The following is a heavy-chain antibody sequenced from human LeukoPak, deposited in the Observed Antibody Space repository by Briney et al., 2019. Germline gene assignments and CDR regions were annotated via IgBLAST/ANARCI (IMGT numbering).Heavy chain of an antibody. CDR1: GFTFSSYW. J-gene: IGHJ4*02. V-gene: IGHV3-7*01. D-gene: IGHD3-3*01. Sequence: PGGSLRLSCAASGFTFSSYWMSWVRQAPGKGLEWVANIKQDGSEKYYVDSVKGRFTISRDNAKNSLYLQMNSLRAEDTAVYYCARDATHDFWSGLDYWGQGTLVTVSS. CDR2: IKQDGSEK. CDR3: ARDATHDFWSGLDY.